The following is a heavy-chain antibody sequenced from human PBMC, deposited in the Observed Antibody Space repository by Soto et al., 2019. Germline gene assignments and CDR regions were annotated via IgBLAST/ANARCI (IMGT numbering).Heavy chain of an antibody. V-gene: IGHV4-39*01. CDR2: IYYSGST. J-gene: IGHJ3*02. CDR1: GGSISSSSYY. CDR3: ARHGSSGLDAFDI. Sequence: QLQLQESGPGLVKPSETLSLTCTVSGGSISSSSYYWGWIRQPPGKGLEWIGSIYYSGSTYYNPSLKSRVTISVDTSKNQFSLKLSSVTAADTAVYYCARHGSSGLDAFDIWGQGTMVTVSS. D-gene: IGHD6-19*01.